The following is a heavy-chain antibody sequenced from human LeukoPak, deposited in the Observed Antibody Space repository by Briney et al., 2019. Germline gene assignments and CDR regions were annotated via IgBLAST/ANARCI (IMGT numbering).Heavy chain of an antibody. J-gene: IGHJ4*02. V-gene: IGHV1-2*02. CDR2: INPNSGGT. Sequence: ASVKVSCKASGYTFTGYYMHWVRQAPGQGLEWMGWINPNSGGTNYAQKFQGRVTMTRETSISTAYMELSRLRSDDTAVYYCARDKGSAAGTLDYWGQGTLVTVSS. CDR1: GYTFTGYY. CDR3: ARDKGSAAGTLDY. D-gene: IGHD6-13*01.